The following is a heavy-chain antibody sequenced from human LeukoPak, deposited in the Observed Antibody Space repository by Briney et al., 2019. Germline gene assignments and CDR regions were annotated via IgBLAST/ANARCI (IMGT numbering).Heavy chain of an antibody. D-gene: IGHD6-13*01. V-gene: IGHV4-30-2*01. CDR1: GGSIGSGGYS. J-gene: IGHJ5*02. Sequence: PSQTLSLTCAVSGGSIGSGGYSWSWIRQPPGKGLEWIGYIYHSGSTYYNPSLKSRVIISVDRSKNQFSLKLSSVTAADTAVYYCARAIGAAARGWFDPWGQGTLVTVSS. CDR3: ARAIGAAARGWFDP. CDR2: IYHSGST.